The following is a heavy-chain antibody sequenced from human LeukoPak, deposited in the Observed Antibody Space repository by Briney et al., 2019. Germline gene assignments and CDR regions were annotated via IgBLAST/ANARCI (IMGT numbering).Heavy chain of an antibody. CDR2: ISFDGSNK. J-gene: IGHJ4*02. D-gene: IGHD3-10*01. Sequence: PGRSLRLSCAASGFTFRSYAMHWVRQAPGKGLEWVAVISFDGSNKYYADSVKGRFTISRDNSKNTLYLQMNSLRAEDTAVYYCARDRSMVRGVPAAIDYWGQGTLVTVSS. V-gene: IGHV3-30*04. CDR1: GFTFRSYA. CDR3: ARDRSMVRGVPAAIDY.